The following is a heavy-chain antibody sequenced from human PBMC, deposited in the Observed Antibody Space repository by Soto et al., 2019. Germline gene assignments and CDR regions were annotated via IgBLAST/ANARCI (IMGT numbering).Heavy chain of an antibody. CDR2: INPSGGST. J-gene: IGHJ4*02. CDR3: AGDLFFDSSGYYQPNLFDY. V-gene: IGHV1-46*01. D-gene: IGHD3-22*01. CDR1: GYTFASYY. Sequence: ASVKVSCKASGYTFASYYMHWVRQAPGQGLEWMGIINPSGGSTSYAQKFQGRVTMTRDTSTSTVYMELSSLRSEDTAVYYCAGDLFFDSSGYYQPNLFDYWGQGTLVTVSS.